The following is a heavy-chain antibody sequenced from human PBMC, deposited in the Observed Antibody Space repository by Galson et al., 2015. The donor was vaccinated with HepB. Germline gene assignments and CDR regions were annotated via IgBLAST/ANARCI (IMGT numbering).Heavy chain of an antibody. J-gene: IGHJ5*02. CDR1: GFTFSSYW. CDR3: GTMKTVAGTSGWFDT. V-gene: IGHV3-7*01. CDR2: IKQDGSEK. Sequence: SLRLSCAASGFTFSSYWMSWVRQAPGKGLEWVANIKQDGSEKYYVYSVKHRFTISTDNSKNSQYPQMNNLRVDDTAAYYCGTMKTVAGTSGWFDTWGQGTMVTVSS. D-gene: IGHD6-19*01.